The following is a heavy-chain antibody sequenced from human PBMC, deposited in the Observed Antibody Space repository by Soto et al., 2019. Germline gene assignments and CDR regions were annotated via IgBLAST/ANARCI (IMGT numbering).Heavy chain of an antibody. Sequence: ASVKVSCKVSGYTLTELSMHWVRQAPGKGLEWMGGFDPEDGETIYAQKFQGRVTMTEDTSTDTAYMELSSLRSEDTAVYYCATVELWSSSYHGWVDPSGQGPVVPDS. CDR3: ATVELWSSSYHGWVDP. CDR2: FDPEDGET. D-gene: IGHD6-13*01. J-gene: IGHJ5*02. CDR1: GYTLTELS. V-gene: IGHV1-24*01.